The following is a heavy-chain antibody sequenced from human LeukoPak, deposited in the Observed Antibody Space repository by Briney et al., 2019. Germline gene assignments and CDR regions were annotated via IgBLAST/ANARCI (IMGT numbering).Heavy chain of an antibody. CDR2: INTNGSNT. CDR1: GFTFSNYW. D-gene: IGHD1-26*01. CDR3: ARGYSGNYRTDY. Sequence: LSGGSLRLSCAVSGFTFSNYWMHWVCQAAGKGLAWVARINTNGSNTTYADSVKGRFNISRDNAKNTLSLQMNSLRTEDTAVYYCARGYSGNYRTDYWGLGTLVTVSS. J-gene: IGHJ4*02. V-gene: IGHV3-74*01.